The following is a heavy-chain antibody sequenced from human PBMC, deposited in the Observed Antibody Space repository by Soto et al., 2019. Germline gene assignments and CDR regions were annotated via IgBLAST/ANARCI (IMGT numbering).Heavy chain of an antibody. CDR1: GGSFSSSSFH. CDR3: ARRDRAGVTDWWFDT. J-gene: IGHJ5*02. D-gene: IGHD3-9*01. V-gene: IGHV4-39*07. CDR2: IYYSGNT. Sequence: QLQLQESGPGLVKPSETLSLTCTVSGGSFSSSSFHWGWIRQPPGKGLVWIGSIYYSGNTYYSPSPRRRVTISVDTARGPVSLMLSSVPAVGMGVYYCARRDRAGVTDWWFDTWGQGTLGTVSS.